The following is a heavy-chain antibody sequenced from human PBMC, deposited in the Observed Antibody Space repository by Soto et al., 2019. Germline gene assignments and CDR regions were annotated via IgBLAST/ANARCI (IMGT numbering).Heavy chain of an antibody. CDR1: GGSFSGYY. V-gene: IGHV4-34*01. D-gene: IGHD5-12*01. CDR3: ASPDHSGYDLGWFDP. J-gene: IGHJ5*02. Sequence: SETLSLTCAVYGGSFSGYYWSWIRQPPGKGLEWIGEINHSGSTNYNPSLKSRVTISVDTSKNQFSLKLSSVTAADTAVYYCASPDHSGYDLGWFDPWGQGTLVTVSS. CDR2: INHSGST.